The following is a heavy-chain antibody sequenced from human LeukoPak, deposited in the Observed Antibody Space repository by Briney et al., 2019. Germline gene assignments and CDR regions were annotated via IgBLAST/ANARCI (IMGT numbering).Heavy chain of an antibody. CDR2: IIPIFGTA. Sequence: GASVKVSCKASGGTFSSYAISWVRQAPGQGLEWMGGIIPIFGTANYARKFQGRVTITADESTSTAYMELSSLRSEDTAVYYCASARALTGPNYYYYYGMDVWGQGTTVTVSS. V-gene: IGHV1-69*13. D-gene: IGHD3-9*01. CDR3: ASARALTGPNYYYYYGMDV. CDR1: GGTFSSYA. J-gene: IGHJ6*02.